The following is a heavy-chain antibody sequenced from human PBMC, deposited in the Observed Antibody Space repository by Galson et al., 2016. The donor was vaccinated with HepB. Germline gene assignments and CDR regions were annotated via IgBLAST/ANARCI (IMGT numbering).Heavy chain of an antibody. V-gene: IGHV3-23*01. Sequence: SLRLSCAGSGFTFGSASLHWVRQAPGKGVKWVASLGGSSPHTYHADSVKGRFTISRDSSKNTLFLQMNSLRAEDTAVYYCAREELIAAPTIDYWGQGTLVTVSS. CDR1: GFTFGSAS. CDR2: LGGSSPHT. J-gene: IGHJ4*02. D-gene: IGHD6-6*01. CDR3: AREELIAAPTIDY.